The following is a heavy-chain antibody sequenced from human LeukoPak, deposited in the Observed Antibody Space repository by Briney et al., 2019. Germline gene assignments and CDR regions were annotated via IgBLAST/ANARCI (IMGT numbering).Heavy chain of an antibody. Sequence: PGGSLRLSCAASGFTFSSYEMNWVRQAPGKGLEWVAVISYDGSNKYYADSVKGRFTISRDNSKNTLYLQMNSLRAEDTAVYYCAKSGNEDFWSGYSPYYFDYWGQGTLVTVSS. D-gene: IGHD3-3*01. V-gene: IGHV3-30*18. CDR1: GFTFSSYE. CDR2: ISYDGSNK. J-gene: IGHJ4*02. CDR3: AKSGNEDFWSGYSPYYFDY.